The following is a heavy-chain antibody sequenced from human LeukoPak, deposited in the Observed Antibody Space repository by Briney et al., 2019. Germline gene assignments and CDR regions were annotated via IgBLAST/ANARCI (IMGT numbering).Heavy chain of an antibody. D-gene: IGHD6-19*01. CDR3: VKSPGSGWPV. V-gene: IGHV3-64D*06. CDR1: GFTFSSFA. Sequence: GGSLRLSCAASGFTFSSFAMHWVRQAPGKGLEYLSAIYSDGSRTYYADSVKGRFTISRDNSKNTLYFEMSSLRVEDTAVYYCVKSPGSGWPVWGQGTLVTVSS. J-gene: IGHJ4*02. CDR2: IYSDGSRT.